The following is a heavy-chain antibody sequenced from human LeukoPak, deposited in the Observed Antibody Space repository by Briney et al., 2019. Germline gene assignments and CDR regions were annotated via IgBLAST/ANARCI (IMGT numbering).Heavy chain of an antibody. CDR1: GFTVSSNY. CDR2: IYSGGST. J-gene: IGHJ4*02. CDR3: ARGGHIAVAGTTDY. D-gene: IGHD6-19*01. V-gene: IGHV3-53*01. Sequence: GGSLRLSCAASGFTVSSNYMSWVRQAPGKGLEWVSVIYSGGSTYYADSVKGRFTISRDNSKNTLYLQMNSLRAEDTAVYYCARGGHIAVAGTTDYWGQGALVTVSS.